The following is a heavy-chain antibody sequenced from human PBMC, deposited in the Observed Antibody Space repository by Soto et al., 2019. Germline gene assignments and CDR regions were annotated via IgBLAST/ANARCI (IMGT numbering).Heavy chain of an antibody. CDR1: GFTFSSYA. V-gene: IGHV3-23*01. Sequence: GGSLRLSCAASGFTFSSYAMSWVRQAPGKGLEWVSAISGSGGSTYYADSVKGRFTISRDNSKNTLYLQMNSLRAEDTAVYYCAKDKRSYRGYSYGYPMDVWGKGTTVTVSS. J-gene: IGHJ6*03. D-gene: IGHD5-18*01. CDR2: ISGSGGST. CDR3: AKDKRSYRGYSYGYPMDV.